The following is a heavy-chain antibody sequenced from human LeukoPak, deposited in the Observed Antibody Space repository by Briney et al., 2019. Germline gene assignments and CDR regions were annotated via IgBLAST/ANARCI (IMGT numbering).Heavy chain of an antibody. Sequence: QPVGSLRLSCAASGFTVGTCFMAWVRQAPGKGLEWVSFIYTGGDTSYADSVKGRFTISRDDSKNTVFLHMNSLRAEDTAVYYCARDPPVTTDYGMDVWGQGTTVTVSS. CDR1: GFTVGTCF. D-gene: IGHD4-17*01. V-gene: IGHV3-66*01. J-gene: IGHJ6*02. CDR2: IYTGGDT. CDR3: ARDPPVTTDYGMDV.